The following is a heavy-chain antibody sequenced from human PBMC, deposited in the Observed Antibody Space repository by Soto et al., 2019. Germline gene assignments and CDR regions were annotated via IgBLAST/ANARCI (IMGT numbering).Heavy chain of an antibody. V-gene: IGHV4-59*01. CDR2: IYYSGST. J-gene: IGHJ6*03. CDR1: GGSISSYY. CDR3: ARLESSGSKAHMDV. D-gene: IGHD6-19*01. Sequence: SETLSLTCTVSGGSISSYYWSWIRQPPGKGLEWIGYIYYSGSTNYNPSLKSRVTISVDTSKNQFSLKLSSVTAADTAVYYCARLESSGSKAHMDVWGKGTTVTVSS.